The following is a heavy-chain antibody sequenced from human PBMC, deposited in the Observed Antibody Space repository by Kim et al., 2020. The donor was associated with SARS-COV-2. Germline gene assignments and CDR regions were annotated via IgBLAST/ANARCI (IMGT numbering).Heavy chain of an antibody. D-gene: IGHD3-16*01. J-gene: IGHJ4*01. CDR1: GFTFSSYG. Sequence: GGSLRLSCAASGFTFSSYGMHWVRQAPGKGLEWVSVISYDGSNKYYADSVKGRFTISRDNSKNTLYLQMNSLRAEDTAVYYCAKKIAIGRGRKLGEDYWG. CDR2: ISYDGSNK. CDR3: AKKIAIGRGRKLGEDY. V-gene: IGHV3-30*18.